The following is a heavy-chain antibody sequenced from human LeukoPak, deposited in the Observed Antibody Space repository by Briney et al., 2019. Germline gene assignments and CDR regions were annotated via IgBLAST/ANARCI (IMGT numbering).Heavy chain of an antibody. CDR2: INTNTGNP. CDR3: ARDQLSDPAGGFGY. CDR1: GYTLTSYA. V-gene: IGHV7-4-1*02. Sequence: ASVKVSCKASGYTLTSYAMNWVRQAPGQGLEWMGWINTNTGNPTYAQGFTGRFVFSLDTSVSTAYLQISSLKAEDTAVYYCARDQLSDPAGGFGYWGQGTLVTVSS. D-gene: IGHD2-2*01. J-gene: IGHJ4*02.